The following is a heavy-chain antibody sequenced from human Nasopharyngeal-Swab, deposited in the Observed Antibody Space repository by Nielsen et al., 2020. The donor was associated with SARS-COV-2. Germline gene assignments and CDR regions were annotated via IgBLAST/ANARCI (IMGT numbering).Heavy chain of an antibody. V-gene: IGHV3-43*01. CDR1: GFKFDENT. CDR2: TRGDDGT. D-gene: IGHD2-2*01. Sequence: GESLKISCAASGFKFDENTMHWVRHTPEKGLQWVSLTRGDDGTYYADSVKGRFTISRDSSTNTLYLQMNNVRAEDTAVYYCARDLGGGYCTTTNCPGSWGQGTLVTVSS. J-gene: IGHJ1*01. CDR3: ARDLGGGYCTTTNCPGS.